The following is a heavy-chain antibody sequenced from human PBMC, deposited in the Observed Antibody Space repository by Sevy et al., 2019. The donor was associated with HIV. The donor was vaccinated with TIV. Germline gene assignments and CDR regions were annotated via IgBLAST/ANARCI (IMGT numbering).Heavy chain of an antibody. Sequence: GGSLRLSCAASGFTFSNYWMSWVRQAPGKGLEWVANIKQDGSEKYYVVSVKGRFTISRDNAKNSLSLQMNSLRAGDTAMYYCARDKGQGWFDPWGQGTLVTVSS. CDR3: ARDKGQGWFDP. J-gene: IGHJ5*02. CDR1: GFTFSNYW. CDR2: IKQDGSEK. V-gene: IGHV3-7*01.